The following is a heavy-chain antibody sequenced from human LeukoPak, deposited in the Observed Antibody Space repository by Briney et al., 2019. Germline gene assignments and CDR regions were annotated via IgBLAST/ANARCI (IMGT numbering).Heavy chain of an antibody. V-gene: IGHV4-59*01. Sequence: SGTLSLTCTVSGGSISSYYWSWIRQPPGKGLEWIGYIYYSGSTNYNPSLKSRVTISVDTSKNQFSLKLSSVTAADTAVYYCASRGYSGYVFAWGQGTLVTVSS. CDR1: GGSISSYY. D-gene: IGHD5-12*01. CDR3: ASRGYSGYVFA. J-gene: IGHJ4*02. CDR2: IYYSGST.